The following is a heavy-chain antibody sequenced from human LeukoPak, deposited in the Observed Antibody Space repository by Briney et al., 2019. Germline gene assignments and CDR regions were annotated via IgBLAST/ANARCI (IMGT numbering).Heavy chain of an antibody. V-gene: IGHV3-23*01. CDR3: SKWGDYDVLTGYYDSDF. D-gene: IGHD3-9*01. Sequence: GASLRLPCAASGFTFSNYAMSWVRQAPGKGLEWVSAIVGSGGSTYYADSVKGRFTISRDNSKNTLFLQMNSLRVEDTALYYCSKWGDYDVLTGYYDSDFWGQGTLVTVSS. CDR1: GFTFSNYA. J-gene: IGHJ4*02. CDR2: IVGSGGST.